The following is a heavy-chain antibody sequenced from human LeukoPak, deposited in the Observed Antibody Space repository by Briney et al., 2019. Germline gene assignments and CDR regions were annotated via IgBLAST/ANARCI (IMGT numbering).Heavy chain of an antibody. J-gene: IGHJ4*02. CDR1: GGSFSGYY. V-gene: IGHV4-34*01. CDR3: ARQSGKHTIFGVVTNLPLRHSDY. D-gene: IGHD3-3*01. Sequence: SETLSLTCAVYGGSFSGYYWSWIRQPPGKGLEWIGEINHSGSTNYNPSLKSRVTISVDTSKNQFSLKLSSVTAADTAVYYCARQSGKHTIFGVVTNLPLRHSDYWGQGTLVTVSS. CDR2: INHSGST.